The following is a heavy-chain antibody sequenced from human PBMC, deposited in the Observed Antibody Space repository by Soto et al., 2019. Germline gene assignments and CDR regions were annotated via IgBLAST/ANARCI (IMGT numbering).Heavy chain of an antibody. V-gene: IGHV3-7*01. D-gene: IGHD5-18*01. CDR3: AREGYRKYHYFGKEV. Sequence: PGGSLRLSCAASGFTFSSYWMSWVRQAPGKGLEWVANIKQDGSEKYYVDSVKGRFTISRDNAKNSLYLQMNSLRAEDTAVYYYAREGYRKYHYFGKEVWGQGATVTVSS. J-gene: IGHJ6*02. CDR1: GFTFSSYW. CDR2: IKQDGSEK.